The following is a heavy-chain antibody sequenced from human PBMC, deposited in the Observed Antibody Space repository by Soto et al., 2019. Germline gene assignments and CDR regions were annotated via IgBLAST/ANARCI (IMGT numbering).Heavy chain of an antibody. D-gene: IGHD3-9*01. CDR1: GDSISSDGYY. J-gene: IGHJ3*01. V-gene: IGHV4-31*03. Sequence: QVQLQESGPGLVRPSQTLSLTCTLSGDSISSDGYYWSWIRQRPGTGLEWIGDFYYSGTTSYYPSLRSRLTISVDTSKNQFSLRLSSVTATDTAVYYCARRHDILTGSDSFDVWGRGTLVTVSS. CDR2: FYYSGTT. CDR3: ARRHDILTGSDSFDV.